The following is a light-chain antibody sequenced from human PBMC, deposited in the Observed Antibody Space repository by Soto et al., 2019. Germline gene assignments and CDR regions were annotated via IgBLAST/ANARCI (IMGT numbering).Light chain of an antibody. Sequence: QSALTQPASVSGSPGRSITISCIGTSSDVGSYNLVSWYQQHPGKAPKLIIYQGNKRPSGVSNRFSGSESGNTASLTISGLQAEDEADYYCCSYTFSWVFGVGTKLTVL. CDR3: CSYTFSWV. J-gene: IGLJ2*01. CDR1: SSDVGSYNL. CDR2: QGN. V-gene: IGLV2-23*01.